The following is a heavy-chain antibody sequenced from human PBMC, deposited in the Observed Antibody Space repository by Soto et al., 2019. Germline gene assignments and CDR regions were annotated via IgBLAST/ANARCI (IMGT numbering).Heavy chain of an antibody. D-gene: IGHD4-17*01. CDR2: ISGSGGST. CDR3: AKDVETTVTGYYYYYMDV. CDR1: GFTFSNAW. V-gene: IGHV3-23*01. J-gene: IGHJ6*03. Sequence: GGSLRLSCAASGFTFSNAWMNWVRQAPGKGLEWVSAISGSGGSTYYADSVKGRFTISRDNSKNTLYLQMNSLRAEDTAVYYCAKDVETTVTGYYYYYMDVWGKGTTVTVSS.